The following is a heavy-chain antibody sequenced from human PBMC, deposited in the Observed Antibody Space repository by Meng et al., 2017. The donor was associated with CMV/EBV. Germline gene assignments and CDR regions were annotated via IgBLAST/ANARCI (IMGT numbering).Heavy chain of an antibody. J-gene: IGHJ5*02. CDR1: GGSFSGYD. Sequence: SETLSLTCAVYGGSFSGYDWTWIRQSPGKGLEWIGEINHRGSTNYNPSLKSRLTISLDTSKNQFSLKLKSVTAADTAVYYCARGSTSVTMIVVVFTAANLAYDPWGQGTLVTVSS. D-gene: IGHD3-22*01. CDR2: INHRGST. CDR3: ARGSTSVTMIVVVFTAANLAYDP. V-gene: IGHV4-34*01.